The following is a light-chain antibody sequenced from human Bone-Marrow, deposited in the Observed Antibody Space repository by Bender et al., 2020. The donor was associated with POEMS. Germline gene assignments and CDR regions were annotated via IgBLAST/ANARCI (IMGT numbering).Light chain of an antibody. J-gene: IGLJ3*02. CDR3: CSYAGTSSWV. CDR2: EVS. V-gene: IGLV2-11*01. Sequence: QSALTQPRSVSGSPGQSVTISCTGTSSDVGGYNSVSWYQQHPGKAPKLMIYEVSTRASGVSNRFSGSKSGNTASLTISGLLPEDEADYYCCSYAGTSSWVFGGGTKLTVL. CDR1: SSDVGGYNS.